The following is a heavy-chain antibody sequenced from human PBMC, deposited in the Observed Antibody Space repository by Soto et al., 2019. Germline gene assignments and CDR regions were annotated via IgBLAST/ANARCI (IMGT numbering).Heavy chain of an antibody. CDR2: ISANSATT. CDR1: GITFNNFA. J-gene: IGHJ4*02. CDR3: EKDIGRSFRNVYYIDS. Sequence: PGGSLRRSCVASGITFNNFAMTWVRLAPGKGLECVSSISANSATTYYADSVKGRFIISRDNTKSTVYLHMSGLSAEDTALYYWEKDIGRSFRNVYYIDSWGQATQVTVSS. D-gene: IGHD3-3*01. V-gene: IGHV3-23*01.